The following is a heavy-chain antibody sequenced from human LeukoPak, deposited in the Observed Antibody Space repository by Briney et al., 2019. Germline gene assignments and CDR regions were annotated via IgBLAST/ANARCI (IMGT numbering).Heavy chain of an antibody. J-gene: IGHJ5*02. V-gene: IGHV3-7*03. CDR1: GFTFSSHW. CDR3: ARIGSASTNWFDP. CDR2: IKSDGSTK. Sequence: GGSLRLSCAASGFTFSSHWMSWVRQAPGKELEWVANIKSDGSTKYYVDSVKGRFTISRDNAESSLYLQMNSLRAEDTAVYYCARIGSASTNWFDPWGQGTLVTVSS. D-gene: IGHD1-1*01.